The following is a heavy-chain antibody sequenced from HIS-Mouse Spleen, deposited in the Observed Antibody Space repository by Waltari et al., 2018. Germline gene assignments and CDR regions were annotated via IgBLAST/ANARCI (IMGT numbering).Heavy chain of an antibody. CDR2: IYYSGST. V-gene: IGHV4-39*07. Sequence: QLQLQESGPGLVKPSETLSLTCTVPGGPISSSSYYWGWIRQPPGNGLEWIGSIYYSGSTYYNPSLKSRVTISVDTSKNQFSLKLSSVTAADTAVYYCAELGGSDAFDIWGQGTMVTVSS. D-gene: IGHD3-16*01. CDR3: AELGGSDAFDI. CDR1: GGPISSSSYY. J-gene: IGHJ3*02.